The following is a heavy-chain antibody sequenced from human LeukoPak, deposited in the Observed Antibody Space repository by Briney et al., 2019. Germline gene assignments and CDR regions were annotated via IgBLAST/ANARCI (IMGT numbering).Heavy chain of an antibody. J-gene: IGHJ3*02. CDR1: GGTFSTYA. CDR3: ARDLAGGEAFDI. CDR2: IVPILGLT. D-gene: IGHD2-8*02. Sequence: SVKVSCKASGGTFSTYAINWVRQAPGQGLEWMGRIVPILGLTDYAQTFQGRVTITADKSTSTAYMELSSLRSEDTAVFYCARDLAGGEAFDIWGQGTMVTVSS. V-gene: IGHV1-69*04.